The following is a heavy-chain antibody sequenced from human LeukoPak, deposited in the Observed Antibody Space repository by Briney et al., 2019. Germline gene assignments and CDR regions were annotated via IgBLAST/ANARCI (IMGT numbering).Heavy chain of an antibody. CDR1: GYTFTSYA. D-gene: IGHD3-10*01. V-gene: IGHV1-3*01. J-gene: IGHJ4*02. CDR2: INAGNGNT. CDR3: ARDQPGSGELLYDY. Sequence: GASVKVSCKASGYTFTSYAMHWVRQAPGQRLEWMGWINAGNGNTKYSQKFQGRVTITRDTSASTAYMELSSLRSEDTAVYYCARDQPGSGELLYDYWGQGTLVTVSS.